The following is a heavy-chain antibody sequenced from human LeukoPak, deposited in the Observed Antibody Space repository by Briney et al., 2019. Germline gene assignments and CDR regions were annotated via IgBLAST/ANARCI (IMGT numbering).Heavy chain of an antibody. CDR2: INHSGST. CDR1: GGSFSGYY. D-gene: IGHD6-13*01. V-gene: IGHV4-34*01. J-gene: IGHJ5*02. CDR3: ARVYSSSWNAPYNWFDP. Sequence: SETLSLTCAVYGGSFSGYYWSWIRQPPGKGLEWIGEINHSGSTNYNPSLKSRVTMSVDTSKNQFSLKLSSVTAADTAVYYCARVYSSSWNAPYNWFDPWGQGTLVTVSS.